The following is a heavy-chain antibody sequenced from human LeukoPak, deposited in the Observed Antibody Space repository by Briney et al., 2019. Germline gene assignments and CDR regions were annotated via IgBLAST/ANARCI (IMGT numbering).Heavy chain of an antibody. J-gene: IGHJ4*02. CDR1: GFTFSSYG. CDR3: AKDSPGGSGWTFDY. CDR2: ISYDGSNK. V-gene: IGHV3-30*18. Sequence: PGGSLRLSCAASGFTFSSYGMHWVRQAPGKGLEWVAVISYDGSNKYYADSVKGRFTISRDNSKNTLHLQMNSLRAEDTAVYYCAKDSPGGSGWTFDYWGQGTLVTVSS. D-gene: IGHD6-19*01.